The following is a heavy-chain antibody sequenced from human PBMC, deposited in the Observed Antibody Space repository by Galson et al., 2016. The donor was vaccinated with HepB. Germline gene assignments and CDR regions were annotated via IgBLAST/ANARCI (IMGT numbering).Heavy chain of an antibody. J-gene: IGHJ4*02. CDR1: GFSLTTTNKVA. CDR2: IYWDDDT. Sequence: PALVKPTQTLTLTCSLSGFSLTTTNKVAVSWIRQPPGKALEWLALIYWDDDTRYSPSLKSRLAITRDASKNQVVLTMTNMDPEDTATHFCAHYDYRSSSGHNYWGQGALVIVS. CDR3: AHYDYRSSSGHNY. V-gene: IGHV2-5*02. D-gene: IGHD6-6*01.